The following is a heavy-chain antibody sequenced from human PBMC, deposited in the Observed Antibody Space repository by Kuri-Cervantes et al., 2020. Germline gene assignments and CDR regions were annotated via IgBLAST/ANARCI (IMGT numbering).Heavy chain of an antibody. J-gene: IGHJ6*02. D-gene: IGHD6-13*01. CDR2: ISYDGSNK. CDR1: GFTSCSYG. Sequence: LSLTCAASGFTSCSYGMHWVRQAPGKGLEWVAVISYDGSNKYYADSVKGRFTISRDNSKNTLYLQMNSLRAEDTAVYYCAKDHGYSSSYYYYYGMDVWGQGTTVTVSS. V-gene: IGHV3-30*18. CDR3: AKDHGYSSSYYYYYGMDV.